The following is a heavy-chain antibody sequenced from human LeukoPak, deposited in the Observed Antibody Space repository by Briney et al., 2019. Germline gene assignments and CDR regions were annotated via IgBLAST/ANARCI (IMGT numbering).Heavy chain of an antibody. V-gene: IGHV3-74*01. CDR3: ARRRPGFFAFDI. Sequence: GGSLRLSCAASGFTFSSYWMYWVRQGPGEGLVWVARISGDGSGTTYADSVKGGFIISRDNAKNTLYLQMNSLRVEDTAVYYCARRRPGFFAFDIWGQGTEVTVSS. CDR1: GFTFSSYW. J-gene: IGHJ3*02. CDR2: ISGDGSGT.